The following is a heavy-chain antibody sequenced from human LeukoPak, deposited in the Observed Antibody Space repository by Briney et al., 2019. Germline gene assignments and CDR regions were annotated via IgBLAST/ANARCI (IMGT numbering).Heavy chain of an antibody. J-gene: IGHJ4*02. Sequence: SVTVSCKASGGTFSNYAISWVRQAPGQGLEWMGRIIPILGIANYAQKFQGRVTITADKSTSTAYMELSSLRSEDTAVYYCAKSTTYYYDSSSNYWGQGTLVTVSS. CDR1: GGTFSNYA. V-gene: IGHV1-69*04. D-gene: IGHD3-22*01. CDR2: IIPILGIA. CDR3: AKSTTYYYDSSSNY.